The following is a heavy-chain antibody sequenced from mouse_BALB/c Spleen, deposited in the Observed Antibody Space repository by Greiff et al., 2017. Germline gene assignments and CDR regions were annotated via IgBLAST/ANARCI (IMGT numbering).Heavy chain of an antibody. V-gene: IGHV3-5*02. J-gene: IGHJ3*01. CDR2: IYYSGTI. Sequence: EVQLVESGPGLVKPSQTVSLTCTVTGISITTGNYRWSWIRQFPGNKLEWIGYIYYSGTITYNPSLTSRTTITRDTSKNQFFLEMNSLTAEDTATYYCARDGEYGYAWFAYWGQGTLVTVSA. CDR1: GISITTGNYR. D-gene: IGHD2-2*01. CDR3: ARDGEYGYAWFAY.